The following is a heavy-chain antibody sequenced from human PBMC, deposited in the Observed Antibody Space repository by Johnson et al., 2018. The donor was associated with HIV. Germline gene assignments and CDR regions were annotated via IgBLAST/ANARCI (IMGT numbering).Heavy chain of an antibody. J-gene: IGHJ3*02. CDR1: EFTFSSYG. V-gene: IGHV3-30*02. D-gene: IGHD2-21*01. CDR3: AKLGGEDGFDI. CDR2: IRYDGRNK. Sequence: QVQLVESGGGVVQPGRSLRLSCAASEFTFSSYGMHWVRQAPGKGLEWVAFIRYDGRNKYYPDSVKGRFTISRDNSKYTLYLHMNNLTTEDTAVYYCAKLGGEDGFDIWGQGTMVTVSS.